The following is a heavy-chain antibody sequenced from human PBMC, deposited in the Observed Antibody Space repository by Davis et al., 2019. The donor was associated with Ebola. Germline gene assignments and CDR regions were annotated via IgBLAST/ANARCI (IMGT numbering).Heavy chain of an antibody. D-gene: IGHD3-10*01. Sequence: ASVKVSCKASGYTFTGYYMHWVRQAPGQGLEWMGWINPNSGGTNYAQKFQGWVTMTRDTSISTAYMELSRLRSDDTAVYYCASSNYYGSGKYGMDVWGQGTTVTVSS. J-gene: IGHJ6*02. CDR1: GYTFTGYY. CDR3: ASSNYYGSGKYGMDV. CDR2: INPNSGGT. V-gene: IGHV1-2*04.